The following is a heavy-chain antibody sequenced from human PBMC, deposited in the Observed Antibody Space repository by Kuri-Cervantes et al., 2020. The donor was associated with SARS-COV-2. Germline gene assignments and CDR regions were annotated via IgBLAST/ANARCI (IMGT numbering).Heavy chain of an antibody. D-gene: IGHD4-11*01. CDR2: IIPIFGTA. V-gene: IGHV1-69*13. Sequence: SVKVSCKASRGTFRSYAIRWVRQAPGQGREWMGGIIPIFGTANYAHKLQGSVTITADESTSTANMELSSLRSEDTAVYYCARNDYSNPRYYGMDVWGQGTTVTASS. J-gene: IGHJ6*02. CDR1: RGTFRSYA. CDR3: ARNDYSNPRYYGMDV.